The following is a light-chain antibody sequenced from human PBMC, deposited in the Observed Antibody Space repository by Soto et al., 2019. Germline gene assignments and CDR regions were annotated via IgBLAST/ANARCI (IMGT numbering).Light chain of an antibody. J-gene: IGKJ2*01. V-gene: IGKV3-15*01. Sequence: EVVMTQSPATLSVSPGERATVSCRASQSVTTLAWYQQRPGQAPMLLNYSASTRATGVPVTFSGSGSGTEFTLTIRSLHSEDFSVYNCQQYNNWPPMYTFGQGTKLEIK. CDR1: QSVTT. CDR2: SAS. CDR3: QQYNNWPPMYT.